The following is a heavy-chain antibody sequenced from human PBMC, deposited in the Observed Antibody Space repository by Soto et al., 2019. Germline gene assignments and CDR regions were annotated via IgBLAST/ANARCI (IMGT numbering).Heavy chain of an antibody. Sequence: QVQLVKSGGGVVQPGRSLRLSCAAYGFTFSSYAMHWVRQAPGKGLEWVAVISYDGSNKYYADSVKGRFTISRDNTKNTMYQQMINLRAKDTAVYYCARSSSGRLYYFDYWCQGTMVTVTS. J-gene: IGHJ4*02. CDR3: ARSSSGRLYYFDY. D-gene: IGHD6-19*01. CDR2: ISYDGSNK. CDR1: GFTFSSYA. V-gene: IGHV3-30-3*01.